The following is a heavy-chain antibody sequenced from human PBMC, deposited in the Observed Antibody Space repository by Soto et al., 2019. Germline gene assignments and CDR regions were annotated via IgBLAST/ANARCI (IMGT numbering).Heavy chain of an antibody. D-gene: IGHD2-15*01. CDR2: IYPGDSDT. J-gene: IGHJ6*02. CDR3: ARHISKFRYSPYAMDV. Sequence: GESLKISCKGSGYTFTDDWIGWVRQLPGKGLEWMGIIYPGDSDTRYSPSFQGHVTITVDKSTSTAYLQWNTLKASDTAMYYCARHISKFRYSPYAMDVWGQGTTVTVSS. CDR1: GYTFTDDW. V-gene: IGHV5-51*01.